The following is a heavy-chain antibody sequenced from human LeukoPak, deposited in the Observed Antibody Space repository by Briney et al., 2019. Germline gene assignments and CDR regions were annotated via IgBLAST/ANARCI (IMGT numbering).Heavy chain of an antibody. CDR3: AREYSYGYVSY. J-gene: IGHJ4*02. V-gene: IGHV4-34*01. Sequence: SETLSLTCAVYGGSFSGYYWSWIRQPPGKGLEWIGEINHSGSTNYNPSLKSRVTISVDTSKNQFSLKLSSETAADTAVYYCAREYSYGYVSYWGQGTLVTVSS. CDR2: INHSGST. D-gene: IGHD5-18*01. CDR1: GGSFSGYY.